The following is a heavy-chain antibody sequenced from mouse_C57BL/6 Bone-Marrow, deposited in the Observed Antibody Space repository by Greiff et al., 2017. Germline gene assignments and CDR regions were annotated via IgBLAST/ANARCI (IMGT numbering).Heavy chain of an antibody. CDR3: AREGSNYVGYFDV. J-gene: IGHJ1*03. Sequence: QVQLKQPGAELVKPGASVKLSCKASGYTFTSYWMQWVKQRPGQGLEWIGEIDPSDSYTNYNQKFKGKATLTVDTSSSTAYMQLSSLTSEDSAVYYCAREGSNYVGYFDVWGTGTTVTVSS. CDR2: IDPSDSYT. V-gene: IGHV1-50*01. CDR1: GYTFTSYW. D-gene: IGHD2-5*01.